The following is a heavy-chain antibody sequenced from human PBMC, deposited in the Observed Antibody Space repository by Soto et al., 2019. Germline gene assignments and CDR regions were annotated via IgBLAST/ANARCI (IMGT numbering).Heavy chain of an antibody. J-gene: IGHJ4*02. D-gene: IGHD3-22*01. CDR1: GLTFRNYA. CDR2: ISDNGGST. V-gene: IGHV3-23*01. Sequence: EVQLLESGGGLVQPGGSLRLSCAVSGLTFRNYALNWVRQAPGKGLEWVSTISDNGGSTHYGNSVKGRFTISRDNSKKTLYLQMNSLRAEDTAIYYCAIRIYYDSSGSSGPWLYFDYWGQGTLVTVAS. CDR3: AIRIYYDSSGSSGPWLYFDY.